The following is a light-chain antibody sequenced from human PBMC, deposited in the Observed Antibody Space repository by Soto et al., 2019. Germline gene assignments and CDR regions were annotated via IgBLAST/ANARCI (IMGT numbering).Light chain of an antibody. CDR1: SSDVGGYNY. V-gene: IGLV2-11*01. J-gene: IGLJ1*01. CDR3: CSYAGSYTEV. CDR2: DVS. Sequence: QSALTQPRSVSGSPGQSVTISCTGTSSDVGGYNYVSWYQQHPGKAPKLMIYDVSKRPSGVPDRFSGSKSGNTASLTISGLQAEDEADYCCCSYAGSYTEVFGTGTQLTVL.